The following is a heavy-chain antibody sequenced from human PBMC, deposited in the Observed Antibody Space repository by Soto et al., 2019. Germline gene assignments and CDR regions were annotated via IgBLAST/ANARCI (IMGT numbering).Heavy chain of an antibody. Sequence: QVQLVESGGGVVHPGTSLTLSCAASGFTFSSYGMQWVRQAPGKGLEWVAVISHDGGNRYYADSVKGRFTISRDDSKKMLYLQMTSLRVEDTAVYYCAKDPQDWLRSDFDYWGQGTLVTVSS. D-gene: IGHD5-12*01. V-gene: IGHV3-30*18. CDR3: AKDPQDWLRSDFDY. CDR2: ISHDGGNR. CDR1: GFTFSSYG. J-gene: IGHJ4*02.